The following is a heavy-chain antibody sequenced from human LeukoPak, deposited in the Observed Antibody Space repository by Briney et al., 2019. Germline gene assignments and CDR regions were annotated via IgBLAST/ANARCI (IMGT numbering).Heavy chain of an antibody. CDR3: AKDLDGYGGIDGMDV. D-gene: IGHD4-23*01. CDR2: ISGSGGST. V-gene: IGHV3-23*01. CDR1: GFTFSSYA. Sequence: GGSLRLSCAASGFTFSSYAMSWVRQAPGKGLEWVSAISGSGGSTYYADSVKGRFTISGDNSKNTLYLQMNSLRAEDTAVYYCAKDLDGYGGIDGMDVWGQGTTVTVSS. J-gene: IGHJ6*02.